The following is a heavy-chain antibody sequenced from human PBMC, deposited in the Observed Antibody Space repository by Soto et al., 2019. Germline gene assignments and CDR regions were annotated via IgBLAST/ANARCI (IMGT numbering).Heavy chain of an antibody. D-gene: IGHD1-26*01. CDR3: AKHTGKRSGSFPPHY. Sequence: PGGSLRLSCAASGFTFSSYAMSWVRQAPGKGLEWVAAISGSGGSTYYADSVKGRFTISRDNSKNTLYLQMNSLRAEDTAVYYCAKHTGKRSGSFPPHYWGQGTLVTVSS. CDR1: GFTFSSYA. V-gene: IGHV3-23*01. CDR2: ISGSGGST. J-gene: IGHJ4*02.